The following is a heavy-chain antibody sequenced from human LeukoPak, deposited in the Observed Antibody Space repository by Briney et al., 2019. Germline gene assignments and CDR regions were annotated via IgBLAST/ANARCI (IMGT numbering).Heavy chain of an antibody. J-gene: IGHJ4*02. CDR3: ARTSSGGTDY. CDR2: ISSSSSTI. CDR1: GFPFNNYG. Sequence: GRSLRLSCAASGFPFNNYGIHWVRQAPGKGLEWVSYISSSSSTIYYADSVKGRFTISRDNAKNSLYLQMNSLRAEDTAVYYCARTSSGGTDYWGQGTLVTVSS. D-gene: IGHD6-19*01. V-gene: IGHV3-48*01.